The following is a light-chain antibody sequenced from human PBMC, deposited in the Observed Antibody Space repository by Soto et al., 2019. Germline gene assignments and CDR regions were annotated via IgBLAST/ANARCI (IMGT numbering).Light chain of an antibody. CDR1: QSVSSN. CDR3: QQRSNWPIT. CDR2: GAS. V-gene: IGKV3-15*01. Sequence: VLSQSPATLSVSPGERATLPCRASQSVSSNLAWYQQKPGQAPRLLIFGASTRAAGVPARFSGGGSGTEFTLTIDSLRSEDFAVYFCQQRSNWPITFGQRTRLEIK. J-gene: IGKJ5*01.